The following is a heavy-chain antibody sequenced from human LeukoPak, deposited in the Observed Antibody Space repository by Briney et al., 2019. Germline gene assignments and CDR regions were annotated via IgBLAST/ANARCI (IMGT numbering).Heavy chain of an antibody. V-gene: IGHV1-2*02. D-gene: IGHD2-15*01. J-gene: IGHJ4*02. CDR1: GYTFTSYG. Sequence: ASVKVSCKASGYTFTSYGISWVRQAPGQGPGWMGWIDPNSGATNYAQKFQGRVSVSRDTSLTTVYMELSRLTSDDTAIYYCARSLGHCSGGNCYWGQGTLVTVSS. CDR2: IDPNSGAT. CDR3: ARSLGHCSGGNCY.